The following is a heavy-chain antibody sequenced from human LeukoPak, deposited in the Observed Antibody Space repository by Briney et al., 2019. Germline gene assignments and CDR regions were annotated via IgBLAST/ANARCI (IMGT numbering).Heavy chain of an antibody. V-gene: IGHV3-21*01. CDR1: GFSFSTYY. CDR2: ISRSSTYI. D-gene: IGHD1-14*01. CDR3: VRENHGSFDY. Sequence: GGSRRLSCAASGFSFSTYYVNWVGQAPGKGLEWVSCISRSSTYIYYADSVRGRFAISRDNAKNSLYLQMNSLRADDTAVYYCVRENHGSFDYWGQGGLLADSS. J-gene: IGHJ4*02.